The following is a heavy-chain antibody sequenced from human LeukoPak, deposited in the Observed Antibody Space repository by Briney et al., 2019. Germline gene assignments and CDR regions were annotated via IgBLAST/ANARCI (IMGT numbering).Heavy chain of an antibody. CDR3: ARSLGNYYDSSGYYRD. CDR2: IYSGGST. V-gene: IGHV3-66*01. Sequence: GGSLRLSCAASGFTVSSNYMSWVRQAPGKGLEWVSVIYSGGSTYYADSVKGRFTISRDNSKNTLYLQMNSLRAEDTAVYYCARSLGNYYDSSGYYRDWGQGTLVTVSS. J-gene: IGHJ4*02. D-gene: IGHD3-22*01. CDR1: GFTVSSNY.